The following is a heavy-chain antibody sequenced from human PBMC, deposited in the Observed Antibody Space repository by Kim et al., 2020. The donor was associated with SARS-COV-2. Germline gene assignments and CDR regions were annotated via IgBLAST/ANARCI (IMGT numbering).Heavy chain of an antibody. V-gene: IGHV3-23*01. J-gene: IGHJ4*02. CDR2: ISDSGGRT. Sequence: GGSLRLSCAASGFTFRSYAMGWVRQAPGKGLEWVSSISDSGGRTYYADSVKGRFTISKDNSKNTLYLQMNSLTAEDTAVYYCAKDCTTGPYGMRGDYWGQGTLVTVSS. CDR3: AKDCTTGPYGMRGDY. D-gene: IGHD2-8*01. CDR1: GFTFRSYA.